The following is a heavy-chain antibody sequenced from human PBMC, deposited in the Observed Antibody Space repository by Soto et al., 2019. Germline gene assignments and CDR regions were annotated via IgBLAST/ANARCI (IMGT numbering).Heavy chain of an antibody. CDR2: ISGRSDSK. Sequence: GGSLRLSCAASGFTFSTSSMNWVRQSPGKGLEWVSYISGRSDSKYYADSVEGRFTISRDNAKNSLYLQMNSLRAEDTAVYYCARDQLYYNDISGRPLNAFDVWGQGTMVTVSS. CDR3: ARDQLYYNDISGRPLNAFDV. J-gene: IGHJ3*01. D-gene: IGHD3-22*01. CDR1: GFTFSTSS. V-gene: IGHV3-48*01.